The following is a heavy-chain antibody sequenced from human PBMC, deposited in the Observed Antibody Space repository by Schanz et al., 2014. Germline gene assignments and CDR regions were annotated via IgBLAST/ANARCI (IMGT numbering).Heavy chain of an antibody. CDR1: GFTLTSYA. CDR2: ISGSGGST. D-gene: IGHD3-22*01. Sequence: EVHLVESGGGLVQPGGSLRLSCAASGFTLTSYALTWVRQAPGKGLEWVAGISGSGGSTDYADSVKGRFIIPRDNSKNTLYLQMNSLRAEDTAVYYCAKIRYDSSGYYLPYYGMDVWGQGTTVIVSS. CDR3: AKIRYDSSGYYLPYYGMDV. V-gene: IGHV3-23*04. J-gene: IGHJ6*02.